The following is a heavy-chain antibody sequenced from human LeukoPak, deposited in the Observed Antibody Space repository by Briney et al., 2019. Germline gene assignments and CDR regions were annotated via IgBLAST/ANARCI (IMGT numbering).Heavy chain of an antibody. Sequence: GGSLRLSCAASGFTFSSYAMHWFRQAPGKGLEWVAVISYDGSNKYYADSVKGRFTISRDNSKNTLYLQMNSLRAEDTAVYYCARGDYYDSSGYYYVLAYWGQGTLVTVSS. CDR3: ARGDYYDSSGYYYVLAY. CDR2: ISYDGSNK. CDR1: GFTFSSYA. D-gene: IGHD3-22*01. V-gene: IGHV3-30*04. J-gene: IGHJ4*02.